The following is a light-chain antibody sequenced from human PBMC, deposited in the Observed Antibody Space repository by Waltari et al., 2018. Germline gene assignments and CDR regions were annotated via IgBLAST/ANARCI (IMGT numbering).Light chain of an antibody. J-gene: IGKJ4*01. V-gene: IGKV1-5*03. CDR3: QQYNSYPLT. Sequence: DIQMTQSPSTLSASVGDRVTITCRASQSISTWLAWYQQKPGTAPNLLIYKASSLESGVPSRFSCSGSGTEFTLTISSLQPDDFATYYCQQYNSYPLTFGGGTKVEIK. CDR1: QSISTW. CDR2: KAS.